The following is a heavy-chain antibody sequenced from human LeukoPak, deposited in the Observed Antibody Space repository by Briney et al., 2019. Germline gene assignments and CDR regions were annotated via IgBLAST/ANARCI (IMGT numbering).Heavy chain of an antibody. V-gene: IGHV4-39*01. CDR3: ARRPRMAAAGTLGWFDP. Sequence: SETLSLTCTVSGGSISGSSYYWGWIRQPPGKGLEWIGSIYYSGSTYYNPSLKSRVTISVDTSKNQFSLKLSSVTAADTAVYYCARRPRMAAAGTLGWFDPWGQGTLVTVSS. CDR1: GGSISGSSYY. CDR2: IYYSGST. J-gene: IGHJ5*02. D-gene: IGHD6-13*01.